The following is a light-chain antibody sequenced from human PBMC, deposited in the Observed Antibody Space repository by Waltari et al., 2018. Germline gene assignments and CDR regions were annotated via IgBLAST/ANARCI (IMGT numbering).Light chain of an antibody. CDR1: GSNIGAGSD. CDR3: QSYDTSLSVV. Sequence: QSVLTQPPSVSGAPGQRVTIPCTGSGSNIGAGSDVHWYTQLPRASPNLLIYGSTSRPLGVPARFFGSTSGTSASLAITGLQAEDEADYYCQSYDTSLSVVFGGGTKLTVL. CDR2: GST. V-gene: IGLV1-40*01. J-gene: IGLJ3*02.